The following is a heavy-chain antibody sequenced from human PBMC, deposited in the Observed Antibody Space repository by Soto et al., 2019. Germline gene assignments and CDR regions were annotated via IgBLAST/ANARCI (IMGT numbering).Heavy chain of an antibody. CDR3: GRHPPTPAHNGYLAP. CDR1: GYSFSTYW. Sequence: GALKISCEASGYSFSTYWIGWVRQMPGKGLEWVGLIYAANSETRYSPSFQGQVTLSVDKSINTAYLQWSSPKASDTAIYYCGRHPPTPAHNGYLAPLGQGTLVSVSS. D-gene: IGHD1-7*01. J-gene: IGHJ5*02. V-gene: IGHV5-51*01. CDR2: IYAANSET.